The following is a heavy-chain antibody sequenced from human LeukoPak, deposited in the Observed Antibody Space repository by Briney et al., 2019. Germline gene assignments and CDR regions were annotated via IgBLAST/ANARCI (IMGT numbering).Heavy chain of an antibody. V-gene: IGHV3-30*03. CDR2: ISYDGSDR. D-gene: IGHD2-21*01. J-gene: IGHJ4*02. CDR3: ARAPGHMGFFDY. CDR1: GFTFSDYA. Sequence: PGGSLRLSCAASGFTFSDYAMHWVRQAPGKGLDWVALISYDGSDRYYADSVKGRFTISRDNSKNTLYLQMNSLRAEDTAVYYCARAPGHMGFFDYWGQGSLVTVSS.